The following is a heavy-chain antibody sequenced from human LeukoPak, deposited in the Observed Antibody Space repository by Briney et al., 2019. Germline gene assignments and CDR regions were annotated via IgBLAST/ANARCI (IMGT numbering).Heavy chain of an antibody. Sequence: GASVKVSCKASGYTFTGSYMLWVRQAPGQGLEWMGWINPNSGGTNYAQKFQGRVTMTRDTSISTSYLELSRLRSDDTAVYYCSRAGMPSAFDNWGQGTMVTVSS. V-gene: IGHV1-2*02. CDR3: SRAGMPSAFDN. CDR2: INPNSGGT. CDR1: GYTFTGSY. J-gene: IGHJ3*02. D-gene: IGHD1-26*01.